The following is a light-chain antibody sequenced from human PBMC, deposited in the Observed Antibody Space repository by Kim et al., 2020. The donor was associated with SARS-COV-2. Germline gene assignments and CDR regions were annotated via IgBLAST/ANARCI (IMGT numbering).Light chain of an antibody. V-gene: IGKV1-5*03. J-gene: IGKJ4*01. CDR3: QQCNTYPVT. CDR1: QSTSNC. Sequence: DIQMTQSPSTLSASVGDRVTITCRASQSTSNCLAWYQQKPGKAPKLLIYKASTLESGVPSRFSGSGSGTEFTLSISNLQPDDFAAYYCQQCNTYPVTFGGGTKVDIK. CDR2: KAS.